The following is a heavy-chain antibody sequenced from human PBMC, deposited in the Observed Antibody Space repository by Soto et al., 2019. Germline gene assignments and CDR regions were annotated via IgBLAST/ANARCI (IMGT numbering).Heavy chain of an antibody. J-gene: IGHJ6*02. Sequence: ASVKVSCKASGYTFTSYAMHWVRQAPGQRLEWMGWINAGNGNTKYSQKFQGRVTITTDTSTSTAYMELRSLRSDDTAVYYCAREGCTNGVCYTPYYYYYGMDVWGQGTTVTVSS. V-gene: IGHV1-3*01. CDR1: GYTFTSYA. CDR3: AREGCTNGVCYTPYYYYYGMDV. CDR2: INAGNGNT. D-gene: IGHD2-8*01.